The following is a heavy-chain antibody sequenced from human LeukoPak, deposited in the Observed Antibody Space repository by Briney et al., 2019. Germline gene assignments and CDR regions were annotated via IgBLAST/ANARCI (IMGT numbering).Heavy chain of an antibody. J-gene: IGHJ6*03. V-gene: IGHV4-39*01. CDR2: IYYSGST. CDR3: VRYYGSGAYYYYMDV. CDR1: GGSISSSSYY. Sequence: SETLSLTCTVSGGSISSSSYYWGWIRQPPGKGLEWTGSIYYSGSTYYNPSLKSRVTISVDTSKNQFSLKLSSVTATDTAVYYCVRYYGSGAYYYYMDVWGKGTTVTVSS. D-gene: IGHD3-10*01.